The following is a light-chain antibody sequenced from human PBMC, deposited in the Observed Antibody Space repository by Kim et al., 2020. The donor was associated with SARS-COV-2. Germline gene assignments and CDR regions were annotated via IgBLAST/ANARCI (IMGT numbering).Light chain of an antibody. CDR1: QSISKY. V-gene: IGKV1-5*03. J-gene: IGKJ2*03. CDR2: KAS. Sequence: SASGGDRVTITCRASQSISKYLAWYQQKPGQAPKLLICKASNLESGVPSRFSGSGSGTEFVLTITNLQPDDSATYFCQQCSTSSYSFGQGTKLEI. CDR3: QQCSTSSYS.